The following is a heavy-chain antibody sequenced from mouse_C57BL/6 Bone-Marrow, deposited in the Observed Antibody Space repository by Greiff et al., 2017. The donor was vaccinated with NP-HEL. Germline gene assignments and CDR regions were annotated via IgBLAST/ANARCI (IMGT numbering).Heavy chain of an antibody. V-gene: IGHV1-55*01. CDR3: ARGGDGYYVEAMDY. Sequence: VQLQQPGAELVKPGASVKMSCKASGYTFTSYWITWVKQRPGQGLEWIGDIYPGSGSTNYNEKFKSKATLTVDTSSSTAYMQLSSLTSEDSAVYYCARGGDGYYVEAMDYWGQGTSVTVSS. CDR2: IYPGSGST. D-gene: IGHD2-3*01. J-gene: IGHJ4*01. CDR1: GYTFTSYW.